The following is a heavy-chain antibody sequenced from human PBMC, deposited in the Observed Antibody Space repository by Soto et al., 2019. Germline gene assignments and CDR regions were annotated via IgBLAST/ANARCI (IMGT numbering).Heavy chain of an antibody. J-gene: IGHJ4*02. D-gene: IGHD6-13*01. Sequence: EVQLVESGGGLVQPGGSLRLSCAASGFTFSSNWMHWVRQAPGKGLVWVSRINSDGSITSYADSVKGQFTISRDNAKNTLYLQMNSLRAEDTAVYSCARGSSSWYVSFDYWGQGILVTVSS. CDR2: INSDGSIT. CDR1: GFTFSSNW. CDR3: ARGSSSWYVSFDY. V-gene: IGHV3-74*01.